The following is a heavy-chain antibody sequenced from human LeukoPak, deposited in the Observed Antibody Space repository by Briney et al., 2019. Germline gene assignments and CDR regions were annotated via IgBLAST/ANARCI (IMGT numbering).Heavy chain of an antibody. Sequence: ASVKVSCKASGYTFTSYGISWVRQAPGQGLEWMGWISAYNGNTNYAQKFQGRVTMTRDTSISTAYMELSRLRSDDTAVYYCARSKKTWIQLWSLSDYWGQGTLVTVSS. CDR3: ARSKKTWIQLWSLSDY. D-gene: IGHD5-18*01. J-gene: IGHJ4*02. V-gene: IGHV1-18*01. CDR2: ISAYNGNT. CDR1: GYTFTSYG.